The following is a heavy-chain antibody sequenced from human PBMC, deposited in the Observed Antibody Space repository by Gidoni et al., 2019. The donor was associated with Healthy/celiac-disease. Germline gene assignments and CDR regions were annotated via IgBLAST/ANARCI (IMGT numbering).Heavy chain of an antibody. J-gene: IGHJ4*02. CDR2: IYYSRST. CDR1: GGSISSYY. V-gene: IGHV4-59*01. D-gene: IGHD6-6*01. CDR3: ARALSASIAAYYFDY. Sequence: QVQLQESGPGLAKPSETLSLTCTVSGGSISSYYWSWIRQPPGKGLEWIGYIYYSRSTNYHPSLKSRVTISVDTSKNQFSLKLSSVTAADTAVYYCARALSASIAAYYFDYWGQGTLVTVSS.